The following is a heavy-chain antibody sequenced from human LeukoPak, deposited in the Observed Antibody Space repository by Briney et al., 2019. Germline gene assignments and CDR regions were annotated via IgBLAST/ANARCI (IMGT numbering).Heavy chain of an antibody. V-gene: IGHV7-4-1*02. CDR3: ARAFQSLGGLSLPDY. Sequence: ASVKVSCKASGYTFTSYAMNWVRQAPGQGLEWMGWIHPSTGNPTYAQGFTGRFVFSLDTSVGTTYLQISGLKAEDTAVYFCARAFQSLGGLSLPDYWGQGTLVTVSS. J-gene: IGHJ4*02. CDR2: IHPSTGNP. D-gene: IGHD3-16*02. CDR1: GYTFTSYA.